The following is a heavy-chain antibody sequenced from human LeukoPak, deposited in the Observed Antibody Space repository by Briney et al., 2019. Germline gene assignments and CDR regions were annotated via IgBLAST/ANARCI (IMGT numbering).Heavy chain of an antibody. V-gene: IGHV1-69*02. Sequence: GASVKVSCKASGGTFSSYTISWVRQAPGQGLEWMGRIIPILGIANYAQKFQGRVTITADKSTSTAYMELSRLRSDDTAVYYCARAEGRYYELMDVWGQGTTVTVTS. D-gene: IGHD3-22*01. CDR2: IIPILGIA. J-gene: IGHJ6*02. CDR3: ARAEGRYYELMDV. CDR1: GGTFSSYT.